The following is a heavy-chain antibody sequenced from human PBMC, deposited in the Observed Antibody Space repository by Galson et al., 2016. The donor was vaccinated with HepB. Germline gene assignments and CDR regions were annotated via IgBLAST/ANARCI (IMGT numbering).Heavy chain of an antibody. Sequence: SLRLSCAYFGFTVSSYGMNWVRQAPGKGPEWISYISSSSSTVYYADALKGRFTISRDNAKNSLYLQMNSLRDEETAVFYCARDGGRGYTYGYFDYWGRGTLVTVSS. CDR2: ISSSSSTV. J-gene: IGHJ4*02. D-gene: IGHD5-18*01. CDR3: ARDGGRGYTYGYFDY. CDR1: GFTVSSYG. V-gene: IGHV3-48*02.